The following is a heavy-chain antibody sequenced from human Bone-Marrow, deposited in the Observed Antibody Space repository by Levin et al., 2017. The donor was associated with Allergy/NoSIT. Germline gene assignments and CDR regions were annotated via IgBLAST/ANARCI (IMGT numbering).Heavy chain of an antibody. CDR3: ARGGQLPIN. CDR2: ISSDASRT. J-gene: IGHJ4*02. D-gene: IGHD2-2*01. Sequence: GGSLRLSCAASGFTFSGYWMHWVRQVPGKRLEWVPYISSDASRTDYADSVKGRFTISRDNAKNMLYLHINSLRAEDTAVYHCARGGQLPINWGQGTLVTVSS. CDR1: GFTFSGYW. V-gene: IGHV3-74*01.